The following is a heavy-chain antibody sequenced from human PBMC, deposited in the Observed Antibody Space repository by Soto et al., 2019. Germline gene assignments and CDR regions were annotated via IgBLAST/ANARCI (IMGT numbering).Heavy chain of an antibody. CDR1: GYTFTSYG. CDR2: ISAYNGNT. Sequence: QVQLVQSGAEVKKPGASVKVSCKASGYTFTSYGISWVRQAPGQGLEWMGWISAYNGNTNYAQKLQGRVTMTTDTSTSTAYMELRSLRSDDTAVYYCARQVPHTIFGVVNYCFDYWGQGTLVTVSS. J-gene: IGHJ4*02. D-gene: IGHD3-3*01. V-gene: IGHV1-18*01. CDR3: ARQVPHTIFGVVNYCFDY.